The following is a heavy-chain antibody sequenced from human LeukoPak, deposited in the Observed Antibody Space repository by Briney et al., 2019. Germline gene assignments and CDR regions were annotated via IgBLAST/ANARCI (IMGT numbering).Heavy chain of an antibody. Sequence: GRSLRLSCAASGFIFSHYGMHWVRQAPGKGLEWVAVIWSDGSNKFYAGSVNGRFTIFRDNAQNPVFLQMNSLSAEDTAMYYCARGAQRGFDYSNSLRYWGHGTLVTV. V-gene: IGHV3-33*01. J-gene: IGHJ4*01. CDR1: GFIFSHYG. D-gene: IGHD4-11*01. CDR2: IWSDGSNK. CDR3: ARGAQRGFDYSNSLRY.